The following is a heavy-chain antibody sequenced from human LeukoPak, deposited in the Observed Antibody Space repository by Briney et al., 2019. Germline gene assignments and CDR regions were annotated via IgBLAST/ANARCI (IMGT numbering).Heavy chain of an antibody. V-gene: IGHV5-51*01. J-gene: IGHJ4*02. CDR2: IYPGDSDT. CDR3: ARSVAGTSDY. Sequence: GESLKISCMGSGYSFTSYWIGCARQMPGKGLEWMGIIYPGDSDTRYSPSFQDQGTISADKSISTAYLEWSSLKASDTDMYYYARSVAGTSDYWGEGPLVTVSS. CDR1: GYSFTSYW. D-gene: IGHD6-19*01.